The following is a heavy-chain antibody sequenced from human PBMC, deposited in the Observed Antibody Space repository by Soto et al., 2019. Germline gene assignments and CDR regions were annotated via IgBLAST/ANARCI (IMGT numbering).Heavy chain of an antibody. Sequence: GSGPTLVNPTQTLTLTCSFSGFSLSSSGMCVSWIRQSPGKALEWLAVIEWDDEKYYSTSLKTRLTISKDTSKNQVVLTMTNMDPVDTATYYCARTPSRPGSGWPTFYFDCWGQGTLVTVSS. CDR1: GFSLSSSGMC. CDR3: ARTPSRPGSGWPTFYFDC. CDR2: IEWDDEK. J-gene: IGHJ4*02. D-gene: IGHD6-19*01. V-gene: IGHV2-70*01.